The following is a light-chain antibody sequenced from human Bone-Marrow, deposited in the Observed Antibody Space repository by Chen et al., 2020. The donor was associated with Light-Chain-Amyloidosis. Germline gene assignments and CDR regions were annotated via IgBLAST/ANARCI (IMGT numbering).Light chain of an antibody. CDR1: DLPTKY. CDR2: RDT. CDR3: QSADSSGTYEVI. V-gene: IGLV3-25*03. Sequence: SYKLTQPPSGYVSPGKTARITCSGDDLPTKYAYWYQQKPGQAPVLVIHRDTERPSGISERFSGSSSGTTATLTISGVQAEDEADYHCQSADSSGTYEVIFGGGTKLTVL. J-gene: IGLJ2*01.